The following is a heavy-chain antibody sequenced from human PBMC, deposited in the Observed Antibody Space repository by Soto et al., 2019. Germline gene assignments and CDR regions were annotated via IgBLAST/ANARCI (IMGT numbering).Heavy chain of an antibody. Sequence: SGSLSLARAVSGDTVSSGGYYWRWIRQPPGKGLEWIGSIYYSGRTYNNPSLRSRVSMSIDTSKDQFSLKLKSVTAADTALYFCARQRTSVVTQAYFDVWGPGSLVTVSS. CDR3: ARQRTSVVTQAYFDV. D-gene: IGHD2-21*02. CDR1: GDTVSSGGYY. J-gene: IGHJ4*02. V-gene: IGHV4-39*01. CDR2: IYYSGRT.